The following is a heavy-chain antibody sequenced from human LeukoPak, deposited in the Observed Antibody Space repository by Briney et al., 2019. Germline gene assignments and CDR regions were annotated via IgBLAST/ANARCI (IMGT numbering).Heavy chain of an antibody. D-gene: IGHD2-2*01. CDR2: INHSGST. CDR1: GGSFSGYY. Sequence: PSETLSLTCAVYGGSFSGYYWSWIRQPPGKGLEWIGEINHSGSTNYNPSLKSRVTISVDTSKNQFSLKLSSVTAADTAVYYCARLGRVVPAAMRLDLRRPYYFDYWGQGTLVTVSS. CDR3: ARLGRVVPAAMRLDLRRPYYFDY. V-gene: IGHV4-34*01. J-gene: IGHJ4*02.